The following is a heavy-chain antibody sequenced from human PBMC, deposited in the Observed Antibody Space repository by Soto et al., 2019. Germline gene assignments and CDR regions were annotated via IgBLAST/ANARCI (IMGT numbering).Heavy chain of an antibody. V-gene: IGHV1-3*01. CDR1: GYSLTSYG. CDR3: ARGSGYDFWSDDNDSFEI. CDR2: INAGNGKT. J-gene: IGHJ3*02. D-gene: IGHD3-3*01. Sequence: QVQLVQSGAEVKKPGASVKVSCKASGYSLTSYGIQWVRQAPGQRLEWMGWINAGNGKTGHSQKFQGRLTITRDTSANTAYMELSSLRSEDTAVYYCARGSGYDFWSDDNDSFEIWGQGTKVTVSS.